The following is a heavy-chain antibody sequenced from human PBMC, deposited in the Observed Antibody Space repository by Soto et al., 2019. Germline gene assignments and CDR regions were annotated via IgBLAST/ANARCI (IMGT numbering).Heavy chain of an antibody. D-gene: IGHD1-26*01. Sequence: PGGSLRLSCITSGFIFGDYSMSWFRQAPGKGLEWVACIRSKAYGETTEYAASVKGRFTISRDNAKNTLYLQMNGLRAEDTAVYYCARDLRSSRGSYGMDVWGQGTTVTVSS. V-gene: IGHV3-49*03. J-gene: IGHJ6*02. CDR2: IRSKAYGETT. CDR3: ARDLRSSRGSYGMDV. CDR1: GFIFGDYS.